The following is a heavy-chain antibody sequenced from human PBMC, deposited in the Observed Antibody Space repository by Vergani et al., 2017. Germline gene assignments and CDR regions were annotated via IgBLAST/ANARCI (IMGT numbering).Heavy chain of an antibody. CDR3: ARDYGIAVAGTGDY. Sequence: QVQLVESGGGVVQPGRSLRLSCAASGFTFSSYAMHWVRQAPGKGLEWVAVISYDGNNKYYADSVKGRFTISRYNSKNTLYLQMNSLRAEDTAVYYCARDYGIAVAGTGDYWGQGTLVTVSS. J-gene: IGHJ4*02. V-gene: IGHV3-30*04. CDR1: GFTFSSYA. D-gene: IGHD6-19*01. CDR2: ISYDGNNK.